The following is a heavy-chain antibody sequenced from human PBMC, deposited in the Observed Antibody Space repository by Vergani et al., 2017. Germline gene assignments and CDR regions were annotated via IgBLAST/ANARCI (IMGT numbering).Heavy chain of an antibody. CDR1: GGSFSGYY. V-gene: IGHV4-34*01. Sequence: QVQLQQWGAGLLKPSETLSLTCAVYGGSFSGYYWSWIRQPPGKGLEWIGEINHSGSTNYNPSLKSRVTISVDTSKNQFSLKLSSVTAADTAVYYCARDRQDSSGYYYHYWGQGTLVTVSS. CDR2: INHSGST. D-gene: IGHD3-22*01. CDR3: ARDRQDSSGYYYHY. J-gene: IGHJ4*02.